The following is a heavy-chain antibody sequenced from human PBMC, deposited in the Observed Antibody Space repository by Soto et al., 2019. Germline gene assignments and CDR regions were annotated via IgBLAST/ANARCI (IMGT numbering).Heavy chain of an antibody. CDR3: ARSQTTATSYDY. V-gene: IGHV4-30-2*01. J-gene: IGHJ4*02. CDR2: IYHSGSP. Sequence: QLQLQESGSGLVKPSQTLSLTCAVSGGSISSGGYSWSWIRQPPGKGLEWIGYIYHSGSPYYNPSLKSRVTXXVXRSKNQFSLKLSSVTAADTAVYYCARSQTTATSYDYWGQGTLVTVSS. CDR1: GGSISSGGYS. D-gene: IGHD4-17*01.